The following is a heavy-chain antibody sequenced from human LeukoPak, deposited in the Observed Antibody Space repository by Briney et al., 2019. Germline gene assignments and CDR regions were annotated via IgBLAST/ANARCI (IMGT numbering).Heavy chain of an antibody. CDR1: GFTFSNYY. D-gene: IGHD3-9*01. Sequence: GGSLTLSCAASGFTFSNYYLSWIRQAPGKGPEWISYISSSGTTIYYADSVKGRFTISRDNAKNSLYLQMNRLRAEDTAVYYCARGDCDILTGYCLAFDIWGQGTMVTVSS. V-gene: IGHV3-11*01. CDR3: ARGDCDILTGYCLAFDI. J-gene: IGHJ3*02. CDR2: ISSSGTTI.